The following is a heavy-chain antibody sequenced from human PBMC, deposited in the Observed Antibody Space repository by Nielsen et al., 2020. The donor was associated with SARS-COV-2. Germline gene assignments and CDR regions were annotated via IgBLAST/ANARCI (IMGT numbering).Heavy chain of an antibody. D-gene: IGHD3-22*01. Sequence: GGSLRLSCAASGFTFSSYGMHWVRQPPGKGLEWVAFIWYDGSNKDYADSVKGRFTISRDNSKNTLFLQMNSLRAEYTAVYYCARDYYETSGYWTRGAFAFWGQGTMVTVSS. CDR3: ARDYYETSGYWTRGAFAF. CDR2: IWYDGSNK. CDR1: GFTFSSYG. J-gene: IGHJ3*01. V-gene: IGHV3-33*08.